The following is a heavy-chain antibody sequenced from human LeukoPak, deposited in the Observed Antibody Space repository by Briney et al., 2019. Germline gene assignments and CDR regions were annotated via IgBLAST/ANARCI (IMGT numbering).Heavy chain of an antibody. D-gene: IGHD3-10*01. CDR2: INHSGST. Sequence: SETLSLTCAVYGGSFSGYYWSWIRQPPGKGLEWIGEINHSGSTNYNPSLKSRVTISVDTSKNQFSLKLSSVTAADTAVYYCAPRATGGSGSSLFDYWGQGTLVTVSS. V-gene: IGHV4-34*01. CDR3: APRATGGSGSSLFDY. J-gene: IGHJ4*02. CDR1: GGSFSGYY.